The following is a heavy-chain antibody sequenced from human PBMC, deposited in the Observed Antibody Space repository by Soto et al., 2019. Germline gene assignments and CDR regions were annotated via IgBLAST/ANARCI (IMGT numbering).Heavy chain of an antibody. CDR3: ATDPITGTGWHSSYYGMHV. D-gene: IGHD1-7*01. CDR2: IYFSGST. Sequence: QVQLQESGPGLVKPSETLSLTCTVSGDSVSSGFYYWNWIRQPPGKGLEWIGYIYFSGSTNYNPSLKSRLTISLDTSKNQFSLRVNSVTAADTAVYYCATDPITGTGWHSSYYGMHVWGQGTTVSVSS. J-gene: IGHJ6*02. CDR1: GDSVSSGFYY. V-gene: IGHV4-61*01.